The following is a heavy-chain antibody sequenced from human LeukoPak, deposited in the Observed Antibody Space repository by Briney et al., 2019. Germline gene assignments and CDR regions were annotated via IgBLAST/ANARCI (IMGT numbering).Heavy chain of an antibody. V-gene: IGHV1-2*02. CDR2: INPNSGGT. J-gene: IGHJ5*02. Sequence: ASVKVSCKASGYTFTGYYMHWVRQAPGQGLEWMGWINPNSGGTNYAQKFQGRVTMTRDTSISTAYMELSRLRSDDTAVYYCARDRQGRRDWFDPWGQGTLVTVSS. CDR1: GYTFTGYY. CDR3: ARDRQGRRDWFDP.